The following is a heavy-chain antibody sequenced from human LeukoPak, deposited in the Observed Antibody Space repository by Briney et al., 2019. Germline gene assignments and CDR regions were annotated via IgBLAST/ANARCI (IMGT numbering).Heavy chain of an antibody. CDR1: EPIFSTYT. Sequence: GGSLRLSCAASEPIFSTYTMHWVRQAPGKGLEWVAVIWYDGSNKYYADSVKGRFTISRDNSKYTLYLQMNSLRAEDTAVYYCARGTAAVDSSSWLYYWGQGTLVTVSS. J-gene: IGHJ4*02. CDR2: IWYDGSNK. CDR3: ARGTAAVDSSSWLYY. V-gene: IGHV3-33*08. D-gene: IGHD6-13*01.